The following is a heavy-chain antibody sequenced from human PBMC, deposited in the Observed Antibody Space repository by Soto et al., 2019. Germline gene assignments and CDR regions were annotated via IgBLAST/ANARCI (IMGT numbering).Heavy chain of an antibody. Sequence: QVQLVESGGGLVKPGGSLRLSCAASGFTFSDNYMSWIRQAPGKGLEWVSYISSSGTTIYYGDSVKGRFTISRDNAKNSLYLQMDSLRAEDTAVYYCVRAPYGFTSWFDSWGQGTLVTVSS. CDR2: ISSSGTTI. V-gene: IGHV3-11*01. CDR3: VRAPYGFTSWFDS. CDR1: GFTFSDNY. D-gene: IGHD3-10*01. J-gene: IGHJ5*01.